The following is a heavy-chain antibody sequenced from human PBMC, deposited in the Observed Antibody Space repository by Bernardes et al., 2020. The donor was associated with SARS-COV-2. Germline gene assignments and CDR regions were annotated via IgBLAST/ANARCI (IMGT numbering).Heavy chain of an antibody. CDR2: IYSTGST. Sequence: SETLSLTCAVSGDYISNYYWTWIRQPSGKGLEWIGRIYSTGSTNYNPSLKSRVTMSVDTSRNQISLKLISVTAADTAMYYCARDSSVAGRSYWYFDLWGRGTLVTVSA. J-gene: IGHJ2*01. CDR1: GDYISNYY. CDR3: ARDSSVAGRSYWYFDL. V-gene: IGHV4-4*07. D-gene: IGHD6-13*01.